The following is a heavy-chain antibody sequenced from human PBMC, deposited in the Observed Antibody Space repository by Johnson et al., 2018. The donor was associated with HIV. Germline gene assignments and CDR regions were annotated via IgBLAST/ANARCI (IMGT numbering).Heavy chain of an antibody. D-gene: IGHD3-22*01. CDR1: AFTSSTSW. CDR3: AREYYYDSSGTPVCDI. J-gene: IGHJ3*02. Sequence: VQLVESRGGLVQPGGSLRLSCASSAFTSSTSWMSWVRQAPGMGLERVAKIKQDGSEKYYVDSVKGRFTISRDNAKNSLYLQMNSLRAEDTAVYYCAREYYYDSSGTPVCDIWGQGTMVTVSS. V-gene: IGHV3-7*01. CDR2: IKQDGSEK.